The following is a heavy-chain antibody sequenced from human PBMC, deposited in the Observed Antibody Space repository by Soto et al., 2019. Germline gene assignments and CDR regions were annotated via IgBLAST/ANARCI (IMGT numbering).Heavy chain of an antibody. J-gene: IGHJ5*02. D-gene: IGHD3-22*01. Sequence: GGSLRLSCAASGFTFSSYAMSWVRQAPGKGLEWVSAISGSGGSTYYADSVKGRFTISRDNSKNTLYLQMNSLRAEDTAVYYCAREWAPSGYSNRFDPWGQGTLVTVSS. CDR2: ISGSGGST. V-gene: IGHV3-23*01. CDR3: AREWAPSGYSNRFDP. CDR1: GFTFSSYA.